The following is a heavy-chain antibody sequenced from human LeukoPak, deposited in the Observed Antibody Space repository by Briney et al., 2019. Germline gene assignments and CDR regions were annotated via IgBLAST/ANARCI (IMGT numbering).Heavy chain of an antibody. Sequence: ASVKVSCKASGYTFTSYDINWVRQATGQGLEWMGWMNPNSGNTGYAQRFQGRIIMTSDTSISTAYLELSSLRSEDTAVYYCARGLTFCGGDCYTNFDLWGQGTLVTVSS. V-gene: IGHV1-8*01. D-gene: IGHD2-21*02. J-gene: IGHJ4*02. CDR1: GYTFTSYD. CDR2: MNPNSGNT. CDR3: ARGLTFCGGDCYTNFDL.